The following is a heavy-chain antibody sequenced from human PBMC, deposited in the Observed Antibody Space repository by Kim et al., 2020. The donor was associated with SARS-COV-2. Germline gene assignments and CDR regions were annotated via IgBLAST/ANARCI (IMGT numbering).Heavy chain of an antibody. Sequence: SETLSLTCTVSGGSISSYYWSWIRQPPGKGLEWIGYIYYSGSTNYNPSLKSRVTISVDTSKNQFSLKLSSVTAADTAVYYCASGLRRKDPLRYFDWLLPDAFDIWGQGTMVTVSS. CDR2: IYYSGST. J-gene: IGHJ3*02. D-gene: IGHD3-9*01. CDR3: ASGLRRKDPLRYFDWLLPDAFDI. V-gene: IGHV4-59*01. CDR1: GGSISSYY.